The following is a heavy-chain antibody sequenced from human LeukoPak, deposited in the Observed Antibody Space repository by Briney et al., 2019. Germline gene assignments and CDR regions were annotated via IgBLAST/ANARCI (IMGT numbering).Heavy chain of an antibody. Sequence: GGSLRLSCAASGFTFSSYGMHWVRQAPGKGLEWVAVIWYDGSNKYYADSVKGRFTISRDSSKNTLYLQMNSLRAEDTAVYYCARGDVDIVVVPAAIDYSGYDYYYFDYWGQGTLVTVSS. CDR1: GFTFSSYG. V-gene: IGHV3-33*01. CDR2: IWYDGSNK. CDR3: ARGDVDIVVVPAAIDYSGYDYYYFDY. D-gene: IGHD2-2*01. J-gene: IGHJ4*02.